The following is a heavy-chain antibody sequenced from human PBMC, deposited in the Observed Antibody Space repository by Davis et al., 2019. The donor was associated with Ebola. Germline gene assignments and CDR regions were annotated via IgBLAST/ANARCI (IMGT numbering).Heavy chain of an antibody. CDR3: ARVPAGRWQRPYFDY. CDR2: IKQDGSEK. J-gene: IGHJ4*02. V-gene: IGHV3-7*01. Sequence: GESLKISCAASGFTFSNYWMNWVRQAPGKGLEWVANIKQDGSEKYYVDSVKGRFTISRDNAKNSLFLQMNSLRDEDTAVYYCARVPAGRWQRPYFDYWGQGTLVTVAS. D-gene: IGHD5-24*01. CDR1: GFTFSNYW.